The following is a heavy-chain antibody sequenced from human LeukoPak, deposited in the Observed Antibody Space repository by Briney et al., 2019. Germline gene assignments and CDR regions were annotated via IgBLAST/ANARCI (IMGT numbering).Heavy chain of an antibody. D-gene: IGHD3-16*02. J-gene: IGHJ3*02. CDR3: ANGRGVIAPGAFDI. Sequence: SGGSLRLSCAASGFTFDDYAMHWVRQAPGKGLEWVSGISWNSGSIGYADSVKGRFTISRDNAKNSLYLQMNSLRAEDTALYYCANGRGVIAPGAFDIWGQGTMVTVSS. V-gene: IGHV3-9*01. CDR2: ISWNSGSI. CDR1: GFTFDDYA.